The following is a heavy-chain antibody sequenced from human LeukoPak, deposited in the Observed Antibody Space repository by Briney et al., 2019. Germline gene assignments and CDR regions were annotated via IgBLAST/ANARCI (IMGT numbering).Heavy chain of an antibody. CDR2: IYSTGST. CDR3: ARGSSSGFELDY. D-gene: IGHD6-19*01. Sequence: GRSLRLSCAASGFTVSSNYMSWVRQPPGKGLEWVSVIYSTGSTYYAASVKGRFTISRDNSKSTLYLQMNSLRGEDTAVYYCARGSSSGFELDYWGQGTLVTVSS. V-gene: IGHV3-53*01. J-gene: IGHJ4*02. CDR1: GFTVSSNY.